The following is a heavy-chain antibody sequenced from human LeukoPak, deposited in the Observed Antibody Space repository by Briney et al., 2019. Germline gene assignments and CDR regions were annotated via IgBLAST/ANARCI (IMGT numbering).Heavy chain of an antibody. V-gene: IGHV4-39*07. Sequence: SETLSLTCTVSGGSISSSSYYWGWIRQPPGKGLEWIGSIYYSGSTYYNPSLKSRVTISVDTSKNQFSLKLSSVTAADTAVYYCARSDPGHLIDYWGQGTLVTVSS. CDR1: GGSISSSSYY. J-gene: IGHJ4*02. CDR3: ARSDPGHLIDY. CDR2: IYYSGST.